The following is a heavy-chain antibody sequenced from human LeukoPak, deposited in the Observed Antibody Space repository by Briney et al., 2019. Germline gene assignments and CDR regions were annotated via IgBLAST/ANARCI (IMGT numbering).Heavy chain of an antibody. D-gene: IGHD5-12*01. CDR3: ARDGSLGY. Sequence: ASVKVCCKASGYTFTDYYIHWVRQAPGQGLEWMGWINSNSGATNYAQKFQGRVTMTRDTSISTAYMELTRLGSDDTAVYYCARDGSLGYWGQATLVTVSS. J-gene: IGHJ4*02. CDR1: GYTFTDYY. V-gene: IGHV1-2*02. CDR2: INSNSGAT.